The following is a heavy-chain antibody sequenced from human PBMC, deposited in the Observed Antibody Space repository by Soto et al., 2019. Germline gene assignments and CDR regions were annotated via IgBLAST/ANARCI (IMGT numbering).Heavy chain of an antibody. CDR3: AREERGYGP. D-gene: IGHD5-18*01. CDR2: IYSGGST. CDR1: GFNVSSNY. V-gene: IGHV3-53*01. J-gene: IGHJ5*02. Sequence: EVRLVESGGDLIQWGGSLRLSCAASGFNVSSNYMNWVRQAPGKGLEWVSVIYSGGSTYYADSLKGRFTISRDNSKNTLYLQMNSLRAEYTAVYYCAREERGYGPWGQGTLVTVSS.